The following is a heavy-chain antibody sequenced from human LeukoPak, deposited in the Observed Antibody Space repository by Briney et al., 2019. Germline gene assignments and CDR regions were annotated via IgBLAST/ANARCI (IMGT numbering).Heavy chain of an antibody. CDR3: AKDILTGYFLAWDAFDI. D-gene: IGHD3-9*01. Sequence: PGGSLRLSCAASGFTFSSYAMSWVRQAPGKGLEWVSAISGSGGSTYYADSVKGRFTISRDNSKNTLYLQMNSLRAEDTAVYYCAKDILTGYFLAWDAFDIWGQGTMVTVSS. V-gene: IGHV3-23*01. J-gene: IGHJ3*02. CDR1: GFTFSSYA. CDR2: ISGSGGST.